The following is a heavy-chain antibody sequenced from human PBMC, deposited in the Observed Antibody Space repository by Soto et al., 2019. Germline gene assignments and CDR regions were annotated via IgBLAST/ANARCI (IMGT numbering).Heavy chain of an antibody. CDR1: GYSFTSYW. Sequence: GESLKISCKGSGYSFTSYWIGWVRQMPGKGLEWMGIIYPGDSDTRYSPSFQGQVTISADKSLSTAYLQWSSLKASDTAMYYCARQKYSSSYYYYGMDVWGQGTTVTVSS. V-gene: IGHV5-51*01. CDR3: ARQKYSSSYYYYGMDV. J-gene: IGHJ6*02. CDR2: IYPGDSDT. D-gene: IGHD6-6*01.